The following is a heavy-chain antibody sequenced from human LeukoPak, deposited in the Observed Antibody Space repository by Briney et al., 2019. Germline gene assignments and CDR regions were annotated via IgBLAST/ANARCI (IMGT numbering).Heavy chain of an antibody. D-gene: IGHD3-22*01. CDR2: IYTSGST. CDR3: ARGAGRGYSDY. J-gene: IGHJ4*02. CDR1: GGSISSGSYY. V-gene: IGHV4-61*02. Sequence: PSETLSLTCTVSGGSISSGSYYWSWIRQPAGKGLEWIGRIYTSGSTNYNPSLKSRVTISVDTSKNQFSLKLSSVTAADTAVYYCARGAGRGYSDYWGQGTLVTVSS.